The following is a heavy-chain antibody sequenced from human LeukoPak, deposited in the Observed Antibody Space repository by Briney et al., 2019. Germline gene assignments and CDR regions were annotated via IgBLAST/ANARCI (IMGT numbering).Heavy chain of an antibody. J-gene: IGHJ6*03. V-gene: IGHV1-24*01. CDR3: ARAWPADYYYYMDV. CDR1: GYTLTELS. Sequence: ASVKVSCKVSGYTLTELSMHWVRQAPGKGLEWMGGFDPEDGETIYAQKFQGRVTITRNTSISTAYMELSSLRSEDTAVYYCARAWPADYYYYMDVWGKGTTVTVSS. CDR2: FDPEDGET.